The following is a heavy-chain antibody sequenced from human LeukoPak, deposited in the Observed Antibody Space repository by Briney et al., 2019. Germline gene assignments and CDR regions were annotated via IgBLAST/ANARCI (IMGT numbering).Heavy chain of an antibody. Sequence: GGSLRLSCAGSGFTFSSYAMHWVRQAPGKGLEWVAVISYDGSNKYYADSVKGRFTISRDNSKNTLYLQMNSLRAEDTAVYYCAREPSSMYYFDYWGQGTLVTVSS. CDR2: ISYDGSNK. V-gene: IGHV3-30-3*01. D-gene: IGHD6-13*01. CDR3: AREPSSMYYFDY. J-gene: IGHJ4*02. CDR1: GFTFSSYA.